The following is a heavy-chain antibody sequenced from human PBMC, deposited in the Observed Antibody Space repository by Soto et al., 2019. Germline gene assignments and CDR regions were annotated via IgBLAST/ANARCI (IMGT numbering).Heavy chain of an antibody. D-gene: IGHD3-22*01. Sequence: SGNVSHMVSGSSLTELSLLLRELAPGTGLECMGCFDPEHGERIYAQKFQARVSMTEDTSTDTAYMELSSLRSEDSAVYYCATGVEIARIGVAAAAFDIWGQGTMVTVSS. J-gene: IGHJ3*02. V-gene: IGHV1-24*01. CDR3: ATGVEIARIGVAAAAFDI. CDR1: GSSLTELS. CDR2: FDPEHGER.